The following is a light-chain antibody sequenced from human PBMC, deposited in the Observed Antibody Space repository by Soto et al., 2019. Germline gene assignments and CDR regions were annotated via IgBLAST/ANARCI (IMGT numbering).Light chain of an antibody. Sequence: SYYLTQPPSVSVAPGQTARITCWGDNLGSKSVHWYQQKPGQAPVLVVYDDSDRPSGIPERFSGSNSGNTATLTISRVAAGDEADYYCQVWDNDSDHHVFGTGTKVTVL. CDR2: DDS. CDR3: QVWDNDSDHHV. V-gene: IGLV3-21*02. J-gene: IGLJ1*01. CDR1: NLGSKS.